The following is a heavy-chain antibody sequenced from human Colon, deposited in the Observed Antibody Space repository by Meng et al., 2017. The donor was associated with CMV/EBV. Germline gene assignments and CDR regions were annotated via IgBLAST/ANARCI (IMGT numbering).Heavy chain of an antibody. D-gene: IGHD5-12*01. J-gene: IGHJ6*02. V-gene: IGHV3-30*02. Sequence: GESLKISCEVSGFTFSSYGMHWVRQAPGKGLEWLTFIRHDGGMKYLADSVKGRFTISRDNSKNTVYLQMNSLRVDDTAVYYCAKDPVANRLGQPLYGMDVWGQGTTVTVSS. CDR3: AKDPVANRLGQPLYGMDV. CDR2: IRHDGGMK. CDR1: GFTFSSYG.